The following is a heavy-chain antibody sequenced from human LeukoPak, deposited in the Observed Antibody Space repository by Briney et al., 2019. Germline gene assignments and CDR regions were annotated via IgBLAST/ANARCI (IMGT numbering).Heavy chain of an antibody. J-gene: IGHJ4*02. CDR2: ISSDGNTI. Sequence: KPGGSLRLSCTVSGFTFSDYYMSWIRQAPGKGLEWVSYISSDGNTIYHADSVEGRFTISRDNAQNSLYLQLNRLRAEDTAVYYCARGFYRSPPFDYWGQGTQVTVSS. CDR1: GFTFSDYY. D-gene: IGHD2-15*01. CDR3: ARGFYRSPPFDY. V-gene: IGHV3-11*01.